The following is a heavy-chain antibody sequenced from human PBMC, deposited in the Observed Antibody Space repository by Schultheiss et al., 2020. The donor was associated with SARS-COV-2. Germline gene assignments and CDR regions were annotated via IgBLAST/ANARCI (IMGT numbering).Heavy chain of an antibody. CDR1: GFIFEDFA. V-gene: IGHV3-74*01. J-gene: IGHJ4*02. CDR2: IKSGGTYA. Sequence: GESLKISCAASGFIFEDFAMHWVRQAPGKGPEWVSRIKSGGTYASYADSVKGRFTISRDNSKNTLYLQLNSLRAEDTAVYYCAREKQLWINEVMDYWGQGTLVTVSS. CDR3: AREKQLWINEVMDY. D-gene: IGHD5-18*01.